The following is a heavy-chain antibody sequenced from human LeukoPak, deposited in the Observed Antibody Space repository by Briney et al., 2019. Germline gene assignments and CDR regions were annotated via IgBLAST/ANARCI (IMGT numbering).Heavy chain of an antibody. CDR3: AEADRRHGGSDFDD. Sequence: GGSLRLSCAASGFTVSSNYMTWVRQAPGKGLEWVSVIYSGGSTFYSDSVMGRFTISSDNSINTLYPLMNSLSAEDTAVYYCAEADRRHGGSDFDDWGQGPLVTVSS. V-gene: IGHV3-53*01. J-gene: IGHJ4*02. CDR2: IYSGGST. CDR1: GFTVSSNY. D-gene: IGHD1-14*01.